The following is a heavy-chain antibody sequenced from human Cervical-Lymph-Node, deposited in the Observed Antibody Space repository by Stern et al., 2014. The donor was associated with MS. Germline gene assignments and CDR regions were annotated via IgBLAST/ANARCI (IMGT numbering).Heavy chain of an antibody. V-gene: IGHV1-69*06. J-gene: IGHJ5*02. CDR1: GG. CDR3: ARGAGDNWFDP. Sequence: QMQLVQSWADVKKPGSSGRVSCKASGGISWLRQAPGQGLEWMGGIIPFVGTGTVNYAQNFKGRLTIIADTSTNTTYMELSSLRFDDTAVYYCARGAGDNWFDPWGQGTLVSVSS. D-gene: IGHD3-10*01. CDR2: IIPFVGTGTV.